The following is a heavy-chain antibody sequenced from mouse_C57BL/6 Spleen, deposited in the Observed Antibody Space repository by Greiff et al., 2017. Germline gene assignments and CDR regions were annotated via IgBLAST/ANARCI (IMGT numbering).Heavy chain of an antibody. CDR1: GYSITSGYY. Sequence: ESGPGLVKPSQSLSLTCSVTGYSITSGYYWNWIRQFPGNKLEWMGYISYDGSNNYNPSLKNRISITRDTYKNQFFLKLNSVTTEDTAKYYCASHYYGSSLYAMDYWGQGTSVTVSS. CDR2: ISYDGSN. CDR3: ASHYYGSSLYAMDY. V-gene: IGHV3-6*01. J-gene: IGHJ4*01. D-gene: IGHD1-1*01.